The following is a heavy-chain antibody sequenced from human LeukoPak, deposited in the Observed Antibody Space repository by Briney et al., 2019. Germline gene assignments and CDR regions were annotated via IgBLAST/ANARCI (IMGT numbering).Heavy chain of an antibody. D-gene: IGHD3-22*01. CDR1: GFTFSNAW. CDR2: INHSGST. CDR3: ARVPHSMIVVVNAFDI. Sequence: GSLRLSCAASGFTFSNAWMSWVRQAPGKGLEWIGEINHSGSTNYNPSLKSRVTISVDTSKNQFSLKLSSVTAADTAVYYCARVPHSMIVVVNAFDIWGQGTMVTVSS. J-gene: IGHJ3*02. V-gene: IGHV4-34*01.